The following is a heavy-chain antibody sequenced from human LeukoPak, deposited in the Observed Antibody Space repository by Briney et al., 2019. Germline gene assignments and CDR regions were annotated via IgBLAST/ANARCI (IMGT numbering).Heavy chain of an antibody. D-gene: IGHD4-23*01. V-gene: IGHV1-18*01. Sequence: GASVKVSCKASGYTFNSYAMSWVRQAPGQGLEWVGWIITYNGNTHYAQKLQGRVTLTTDTSTSTAYMELRSLTSDDTAVYYCARTTTVVTPGDYWGQGTLVTVSS. CDR3: ARTTTVVTPGDY. CDR2: IITYNGNT. CDR1: GYTFNSYA. J-gene: IGHJ4*02.